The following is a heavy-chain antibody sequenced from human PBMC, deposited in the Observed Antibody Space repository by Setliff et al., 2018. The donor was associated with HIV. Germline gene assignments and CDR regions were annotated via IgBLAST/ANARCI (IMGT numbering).Heavy chain of an antibody. V-gene: IGHV1-18*01. D-gene: IGHD2-8*02. Sequence: ASVKVSCKASGYTFTNFGITWVRQAPGQGLEWMGWIGTYNGNTDYAQNFQGRVTITRDTSISTAYMELTSLRSEDTAVYYCARASNVLFHYSYMDVWGKGTTVTVSS. J-gene: IGHJ6*03. CDR3: ARASNVLFHYSYMDV. CDR1: GYTFTNFG. CDR2: IGTYNGNT.